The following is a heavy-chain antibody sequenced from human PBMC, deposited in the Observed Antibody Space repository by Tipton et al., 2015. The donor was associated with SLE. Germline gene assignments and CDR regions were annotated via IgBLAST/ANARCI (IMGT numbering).Heavy chain of an antibody. CDR3: AKDEGAMSNYFDF. J-gene: IGHJ4*02. Sequence: SLRLSCAASQLTVSNNYMSWVRQAPGKGLEWVSVVYDDGSTYYADSVEGRFTISKDNSKNTLYLQLNSLRAEDTAIYYCAKDEGAMSNYFDFWGQGTLVTVSS. CDR1: QLTVSNNY. V-gene: IGHV3-66*01. CDR2: VYDDGST. D-gene: IGHD1-26*01.